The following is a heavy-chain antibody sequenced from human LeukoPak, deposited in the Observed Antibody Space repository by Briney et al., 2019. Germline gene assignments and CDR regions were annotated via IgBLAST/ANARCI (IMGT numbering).Heavy chain of an antibody. CDR2: IKQDGSEK. CDR3: ARDYSSWLKNWFDP. J-gene: IGHJ5*02. V-gene: IGHV3-7*01. CDR1: RFTFSRYW. Sequence: GGSLRLYCAASRFTFSRYWMRWVRQAPGKGREGVANIKQDGSEKYYVDSVKGRFTISRDNAKNSLYLQMNSLRAEDTAVYYCARDYSSWLKNWFDPWCQGTLVTVSS. D-gene: IGHD6-13*01.